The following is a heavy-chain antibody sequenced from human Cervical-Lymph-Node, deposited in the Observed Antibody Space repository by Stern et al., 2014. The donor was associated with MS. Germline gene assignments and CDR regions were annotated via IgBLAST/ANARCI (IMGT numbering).Heavy chain of an antibody. D-gene: IGHD5-12*01. V-gene: IGHV3-15*05. CDR3: TTASAWL. Sequence: VQLVESGGGLVKPGGSLRLSCAASGFTFSDAWMSWVRQAPGKGLDCVGRIKSRTDGGTTDYAVPVKGRFTMSRDDSRTTLYLQMDSLKTEDTAVYFCTTASAWLWGQGTLVTVSS. J-gene: IGHJ4*02. CDR2: IKSRTDGGTT. CDR1: GFTFSDAW.